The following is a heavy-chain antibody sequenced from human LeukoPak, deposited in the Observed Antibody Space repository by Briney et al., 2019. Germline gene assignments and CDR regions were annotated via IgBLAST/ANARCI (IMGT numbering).Heavy chain of an antibody. CDR2: IYYSGST. J-gene: IGHJ4*02. CDR3: ASLLTERFSEWLLSGIDY. V-gene: IGHV4-39*01. D-gene: IGHD3-3*01. Sequence: PSETLSLTCTVSGGSISSSSYYWGWIRQPPGKGLEWIGSIYYSGSTYYNPSLKSRVTISVDTSKNQFSLRLNSVTAADTAVYYCASLLTERFSEWLLSGIDYWGQGTLVTVSS. CDR1: GGSISSSSYY.